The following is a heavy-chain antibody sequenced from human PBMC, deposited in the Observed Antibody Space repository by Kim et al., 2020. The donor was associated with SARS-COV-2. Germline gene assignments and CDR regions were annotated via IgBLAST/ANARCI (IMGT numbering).Heavy chain of an antibody. J-gene: IGHJ4*02. Sequence: SLKSRVTISIDTSENQFSLKLTSVTAADTAVYFCAQGVAVAGTTGRYLDYWGQGTLVTVSS. V-gene: IGHV4-39*07. D-gene: IGHD6-19*01. CDR3: AQGVAVAGTTGRYLDY.